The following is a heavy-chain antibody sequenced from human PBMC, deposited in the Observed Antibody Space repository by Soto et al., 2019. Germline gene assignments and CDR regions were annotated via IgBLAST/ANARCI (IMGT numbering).Heavy chain of an antibody. V-gene: IGHV1-18*01. CDR2: ISAYNGNT. CDR1: GYTFTSYG. Sequence: AASVKVSCKASGYTFTSYGISWVRQAPGQGLEWMGWISAYNGNTNYAQKLQGRVTMTTDTSTSTAYMELRSLRSDDTAVYYCATKDPFDWYSPNWGQGTLVTVSS. CDR3: ATKDPFDWYSPN. D-gene: IGHD2-21*02. J-gene: IGHJ4*02.